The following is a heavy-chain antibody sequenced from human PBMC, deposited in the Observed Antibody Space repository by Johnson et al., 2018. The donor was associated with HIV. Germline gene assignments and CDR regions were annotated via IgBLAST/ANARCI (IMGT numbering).Heavy chain of an antibody. D-gene: IGHD4-11*01. J-gene: IGHJ3*02. Sequence: QVQLVESGGGVVQPERSLRLSCSASAFTFSRHAMHWVRQAPGKGPEWVAVISYAGSNKYYADSVKGRFTISIDNSKTTLYLQMNSLRAEDTAVYYCARDDDYSKVRAFDIWGQGTMVTVSS. CDR2: ISYAGSNK. CDR1: AFTFSRHA. CDR3: ARDDDYSKVRAFDI. V-gene: IGHV3-30*04.